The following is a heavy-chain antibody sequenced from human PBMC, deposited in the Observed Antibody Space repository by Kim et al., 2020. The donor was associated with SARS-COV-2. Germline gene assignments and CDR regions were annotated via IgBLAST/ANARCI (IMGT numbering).Heavy chain of an antibody. Sequence: GGSLRLSCAASGFTFSRYWMHWVRQVPGKGLVWVSLVEQDGSSTRYADSVQGRFTISRDNAKNTVYLHMNTLRAEDTGVYYCATGLIYAYEYWGQGALVT. CDR3: ATGLIYAYEY. J-gene: IGHJ4*02. CDR2: VEQDGSST. V-gene: IGHV3-74*01. CDR1: GFTFSRYW. D-gene: IGHD3-16*01.